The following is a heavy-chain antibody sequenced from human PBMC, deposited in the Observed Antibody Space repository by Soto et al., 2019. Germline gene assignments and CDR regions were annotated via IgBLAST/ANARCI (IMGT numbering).Heavy chain of an antibody. V-gene: IGHV1-18*01. CDR2: ISPSTRGT. D-gene: IGHD2-15*01. J-gene: IGHJ2*01. CDR3: ARCYCSVGSCYACWHFDL. CDR1: GYTFTNYA. Sequence: QVQLVQSGAEVKEPGASVKVSCQASGYTFTNYAISWVRQAPGQGLEWMGWISPSTRGTDQAQNFQGRVTMTVDTSTNTANMELRTLRSDDSAVYYCARCYCSVGSCYACWHFDLWGRGTLVTVSS.